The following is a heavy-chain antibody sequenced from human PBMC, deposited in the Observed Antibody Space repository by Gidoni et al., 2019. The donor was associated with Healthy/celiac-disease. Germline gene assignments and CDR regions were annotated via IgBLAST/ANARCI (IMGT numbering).Heavy chain of an antibody. D-gene: IGHD7-27*01. CDR2: INHSGST. J-gene: IGHJ6*02. V-gene: IGHV4-34*01. CDR3: AFSPSGYYGMDV. Sequence: QVQLQQWGAGLLKPSETLSLTCAVYGGSFSGYYWSWIRQPPGKGLEWIGEINHSGSTNYNPSLKSRVTISVDTSKNQFSLKLSSVTAADTAVYYCAFSPSGYYGMDVWGQGTTVTVSS. CDR1: GGSFSGYY.